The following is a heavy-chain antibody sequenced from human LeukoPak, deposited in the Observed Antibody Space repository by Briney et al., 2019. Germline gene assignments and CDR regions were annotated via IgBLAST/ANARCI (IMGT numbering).Heavy chain of an antibody. J-gene: IGHJ4*02. Sequence: GGSLRLSCVASGFTFSRHRMTWVRQAPGKGLEWVANIKPDGSDKYYVDSVKGRFTMSRDNARNSLYLQIDSLRADDTAVYYCARLKGDTSVFDYWGQGTLVTVSS. CDR1: GFTFSRHR. CDR2: IKPDGSDK. V-gene: IGHV3-7*03. D-gene: IGHD3-16*01. CDR3: ARLKGDTSVFDY.